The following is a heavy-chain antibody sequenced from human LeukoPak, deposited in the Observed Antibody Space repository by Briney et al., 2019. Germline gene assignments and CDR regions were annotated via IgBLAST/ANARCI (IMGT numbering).Heavy chain of an antibody. J-gene: IGHJ6*03. D-gene: IGHD3-3*01. Sequence: GGSLRLSCAASGFTFDDHGMSWVRQAPGKGLEWVSGINWNGGSTGYADSVKGRFTISRDNAKNSLYLQMNSLRAEDTALYYCARATIFGVVGYYYYMDVWGKGTTVTVSS. V-gene: IGHV3-20*04. CDR3: ARATIFGVVGYYYYMDV. CDR2: INWNGGST. CDR1: GFTFDDHG.